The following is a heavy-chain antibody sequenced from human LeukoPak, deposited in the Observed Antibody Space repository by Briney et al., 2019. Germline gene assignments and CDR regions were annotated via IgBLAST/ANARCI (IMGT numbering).Heavy chain of an antibody. V-gene: IGHV3-21*01. J-gene: IGHJ5*02. CDR3: ARCPITFGGVIVIPSWFDP. D-gene: IGHD3-16*02. Sequence: GGDLRLYGAAPGSTFSSYSTNWVRQAPGNGLEWVSSISSSSSYIYYADSVKVRFTISRDNAKNSLYLQMNSLRAEDTAVYYCARCPITFGGVIVIPSWFDPWGQGTLVTVSS. CDR1: GSTFSSYS. CDR2: ISSSSSYI.